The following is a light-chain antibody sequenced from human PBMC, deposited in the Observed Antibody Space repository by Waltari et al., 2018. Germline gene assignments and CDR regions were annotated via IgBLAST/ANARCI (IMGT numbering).Light chain of an antibody. CDR1: HLGGTY. CDR2: QDT. CDR3: QAWDSTTYVL. V-gene: IGLV3-1*01. Sequence: SYELTQPPSVSVSPAPTATSTCSAKHLGGTYASRYQQRPGQSPVLIIYQDTKRPSGIPERFSGSNSGNTATLTISGTQTMDEADYYCQAWDSTTYVLFGGGTKLTVL. J-gene: IGLJ2*01.